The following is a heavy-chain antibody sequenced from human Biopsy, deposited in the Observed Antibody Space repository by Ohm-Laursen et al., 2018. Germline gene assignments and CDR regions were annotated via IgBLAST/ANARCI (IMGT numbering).Heavy chain of an antibody. D-gene: IGHD6-19*01. CDR2: ISYSGST. CDR1: GGSISGSS. CDR3: AKHGSGWTGDDALHI. J-gene: IGHJ3*02. Sequence: GTLSLTCTVSGGSISGSSWSWIRQAPGRGLEWVGYISYSGSTSNNPSPKSRITISVATSKNQISLKVTSVTAADTAVYYCAKHGSGWTGDDALHIWGQGTIVTVSS. V-gene: IGHV4-59*08.